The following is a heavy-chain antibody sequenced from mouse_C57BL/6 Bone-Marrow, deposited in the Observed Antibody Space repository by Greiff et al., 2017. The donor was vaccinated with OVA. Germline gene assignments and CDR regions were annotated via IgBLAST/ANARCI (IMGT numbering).Heavy chain of an antibody. D-gene: IGHD2-12*01. V-gene: IGHV1-55*01. J-gene: IGHJ3*01. Sequence: VQLQQPGAELVKPGASVKMSCKASGYTFTSYWITWVKQRPGQGLEWIGDIYPGSGSTNYNEKFKSKATLTVDTSSGTAYMQLCSLTSEASSFSYCASRSLRRWFAYWGQGTLVTVSA. CDR2: IYPGSGST. CDR3: ASRSLRRWFAY. CDR1: GYTFTSYW.